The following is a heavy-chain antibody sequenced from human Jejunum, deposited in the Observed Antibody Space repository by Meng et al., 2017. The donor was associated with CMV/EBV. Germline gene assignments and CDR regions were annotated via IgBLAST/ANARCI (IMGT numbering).Heavy chain of an antibody. CDR3: ARAVSGGSLADY. D-gene: IGHD6-19*01. Sequence: AVSGFTFSTSWMHWVRQAPGQGLVWVSRIDGDETTTGYADSVRGRFTISRDNAKNTLYLEMNSLRDDDTSVYYCARAVSGGSLADYWGQGTLVTVSS. CDR1: GFTFSTSW. V-gene: IGHV3-74*01. CDR2: IDGDETTT. J-gene: IGHJ4*02.